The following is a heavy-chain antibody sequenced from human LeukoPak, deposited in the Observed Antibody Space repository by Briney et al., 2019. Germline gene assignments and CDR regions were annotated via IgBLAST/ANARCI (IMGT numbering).Heavy chain of an antibody. CDR1: GYTFTSYD. Sequence: GASVKVSCKASGYTFTSYDINWVRQATGQGLEWMGWMNPNSGNTGYAQKFQGRVTMTRNTSISTAYMELSSLRSEDTAVYYCARGRRQWLAYNWFDPWGQGTLVTVSS. V-gene: IGHV1-8*01. D-gene: IGHD6-19*01. J-gene: IGHJ5*02. CDR3: ARGRRQWLAYNWFDP. CDR2: MNPNSGNT.